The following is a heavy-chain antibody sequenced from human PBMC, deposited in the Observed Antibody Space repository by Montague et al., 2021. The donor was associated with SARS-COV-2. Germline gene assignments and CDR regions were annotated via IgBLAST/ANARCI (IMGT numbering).Heavy chain of an antibody. CDR3: ARGARQGYGCRLGSFDS. Sequence: SETLSLTCAVSGGSFSGYYWNWIRQPPGKGLEWIGEINHSGSTNYNPSLKSRVTMSVDTSKNQFSLKLSSVTAADTAVYYCARGARQGYGCRLGSFDSWGQGTLVTVSS. V-gene: IGHV4-34*01. D-gene: IGHD3-10*01. CDR2: INHSGST. J-gene: IGHJ4*02. CDR1: GGSFSGYY.